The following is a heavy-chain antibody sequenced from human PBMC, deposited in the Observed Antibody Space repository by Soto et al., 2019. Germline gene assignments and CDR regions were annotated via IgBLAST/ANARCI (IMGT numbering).Heavy chain of an antibody. J-gene: IGHJ4*02. CDR2: MNPNSGNT. D-gene: IGHD3-10*01. CDR1: GYTFTSYD. V-gene: IGHV1-8*01. Sequence: VKVSCKASGYTFTSYDINWVRQATGQGLEWMGWMNPNSGNTGYAQKFQGRVTMTRNTSISTAYMELSSLRSEDTAVYYCARGVTMVRGVRRALGYWGQGTLVTVSS. CDR3: ARGVTMVRGVRRALGY.